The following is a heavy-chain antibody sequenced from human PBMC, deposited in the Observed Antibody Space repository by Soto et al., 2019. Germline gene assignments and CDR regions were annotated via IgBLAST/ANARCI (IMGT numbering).Heavy chain of an antibody. J-gene: IGHJ4*02. D-gene: IGHD3-16*01. V-gene: IGHV3-74*01. CDR2: INSDDTSS. CDR3: ARGCRWGGRYYFDY. Sequence: PGGSLRLSCAASGFNFYDYAMHWVRQTPGKGLVWVSRINSDDTSSSYAASVKGRFTISRDNAKNTLYLQMNSLRAEDTAVYYCARGCRWGGRYYFDYWGQGTLVTVSS. CDR1: GFNFYDYA.